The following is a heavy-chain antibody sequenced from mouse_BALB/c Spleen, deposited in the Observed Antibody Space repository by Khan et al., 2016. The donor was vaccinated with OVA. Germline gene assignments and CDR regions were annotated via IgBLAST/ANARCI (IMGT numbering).Heavy chain of an antibody. CDR2: INSDGYYT. D-gene: IGHD4-1*01. V-gene: IGHV5-6*01. Sequence: EVELVESGGDLVKPGGSLRLSCAASGFTFSTYGMSWVRQFPDKRLEWVATINSDGYYTYYPDTLKGRFTISRNNAENTLYLQMSSQKSEDTAIYYCASHLTGSFAYWGHGTLVTVSA. CDR1: GFTFSTYG. CDR3: ASHLTGSFAY. J-gene: IGHJ3*01.